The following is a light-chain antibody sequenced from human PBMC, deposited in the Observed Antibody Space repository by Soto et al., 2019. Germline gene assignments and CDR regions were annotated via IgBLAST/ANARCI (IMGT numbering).Light chain of an antibody. CDR1: QSISNN. CDR2: GAS. V-gene: IGKV3-15*01. Sequence: ERVLTQSSAIVSVSPGGRATRSCRASQSISNNLAWYQQRPGQAPRLLIYGASTRATGISARFSGSGSGTEFTLTISSLQSEDFAVYYCQQYGSLSWTFGQGTKVDIK. CDR3: QQYGSLSWT. J-gene: IGKJ1*01.